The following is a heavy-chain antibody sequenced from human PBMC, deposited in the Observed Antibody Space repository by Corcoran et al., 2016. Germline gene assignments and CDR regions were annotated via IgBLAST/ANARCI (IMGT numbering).Heavy chain of an antibody. V-gene: IGHV3-15*07. CDR3: STGGYFFDY. J-gene: IGHJ4*02. CDR1: GFTFSNAW. Sequence: EVQLVESGGGLVKPGGSLRLSCAGSGFTFSNAWMNWVRQAPGKGLEWVGRIKSKPDGETTDYPAPVKGRFTISRVDSKNTVYLQMNSLKTDDTAMYYCSTGGYFFDYWGQGTLVTVSS. D-gene: IGHD3-10*01. CDR2: IKSKPDGETT.